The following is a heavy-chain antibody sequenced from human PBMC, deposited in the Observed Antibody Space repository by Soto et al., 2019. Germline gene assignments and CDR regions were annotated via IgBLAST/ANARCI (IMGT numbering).Heavy chain of an antibody. J-gene: IGHJ6*02. Sequence: SLKISCKGSGYSFTSYWTGWVRQMPGKGLEWMGIIYPGDSDTRYRPSFQGQVTISADKSISTAYLQWSSLKASDTAMYYCARHLKGTTVTTAWLTYYYYGMDVWGQGTTVTVSS. CDR1: GYSFTSYW. CDR2: IYPGDSDT. V-gene: IGHV5-51*01. D-gene: IGHD4-4*01. CDR3: ARHLKGTTVTTAWLTYYYYGMDV.